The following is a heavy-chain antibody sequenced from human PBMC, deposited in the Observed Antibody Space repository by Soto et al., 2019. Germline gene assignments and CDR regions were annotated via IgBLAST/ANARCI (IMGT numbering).Heavy chain of an antibody. CDR3: AKDDLPVAVLRSTMDV. CDR1: GFTFSSYG. Sequence: QVQLVESGGGVVQPGRSLRLSCAASGFTFSSYGMHWVRQAPGKGLEWVAVISYDGSNKYYADSVKGRFTISRDNSKNTLYLQMNSLRAEDTAVYYCAKDDLPVAVLRSTMDVWGQGTTVTVSS. J-gene: IGHJ6*02. V-gene: IGHV3-30*18. CDR2: ISYDGSNK. D-gene: IGHD6-19*01.